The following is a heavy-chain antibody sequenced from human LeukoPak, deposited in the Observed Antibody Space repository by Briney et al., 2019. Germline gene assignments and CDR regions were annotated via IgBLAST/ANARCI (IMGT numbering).Heavy chain of an antibody. CDR3: AMARGYSGYDIIDY. D-gene: IGHD5-12*01. J-gene: IGHJ4*02. CDR2: ISSSGSTI. V-gene: IGHV3-11*01. CDR1: GFTFSDYY. Sequence: GGSLRLSCAASGFTFSDYYMSWIRQAPGKGLEWVSYISSSGSTIYYADSVKGRFTISSVNAKNSLYRQMNSLIADDTAVYYCAMARGYSGYDIIDYWGQGTLVTVSS.